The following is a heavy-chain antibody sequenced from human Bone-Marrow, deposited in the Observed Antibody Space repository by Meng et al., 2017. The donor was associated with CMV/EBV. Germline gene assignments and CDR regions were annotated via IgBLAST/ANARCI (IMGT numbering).Heavy chain of an antibody. D-gene: IGHD3-3*01. V-gene: IGHV4-61*01. CDR2: IYYSGST. CDR3: ARSGSYDFWSGYYLFRWFDP. Sequence: SETLSLTCTVSGGSVSSGSYYWSWIRQPPGKGLEWIGYIYYSGSTNYNPSLKSRVTISVDTSKNQFSLKLSSVTAADTAVYYCARSGSYDFWSGYYLFRWFDPWGQGTLVTVSS. CDR1: GGSVSSGSYY. J-gene: IGHJ5*02.